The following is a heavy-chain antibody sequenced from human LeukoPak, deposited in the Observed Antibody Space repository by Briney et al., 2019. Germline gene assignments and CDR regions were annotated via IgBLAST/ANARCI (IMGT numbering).Heavy chain of an antibody. D-gene: IGHD3-10*01. CDR2: ISSSSSYI. V-gene: IGHV3-21*04. J-gene: IGHJ4*02. CDR1: GFTFSSYS. Sequence: PGGSLRLSCAASGFTFSSYSMNWVRQAPGNGLEWVSSISSSSSYIYYADSVKGRFTISRDNAKNSLYLQMNSLRAEDTAVYYCAKTQDVVLPWFGLFDYWGQGTLVTVSS. CDR3: AKTQDVVLPWFGLFDY.